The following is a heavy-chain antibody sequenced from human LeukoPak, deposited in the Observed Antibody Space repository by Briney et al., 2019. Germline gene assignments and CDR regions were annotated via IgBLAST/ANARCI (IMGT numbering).Heavy chain of an antibody. CDR2: INHSGST. CDR1: GGSISSGDYY. CDR3: ARGPLDY. Sequence: PSQTLPLTCTVSGGSISSGDYYWSWIRQPPGKGLEWIGEINHSGSTNYNPSLKSRVTISVDTSKNQFSLKLSSVTAADTAVYYCARGPLDYWGQGTLVTVSS. J-gene: IGHJ4*02. V-gene: IGHV4-30-4*01.